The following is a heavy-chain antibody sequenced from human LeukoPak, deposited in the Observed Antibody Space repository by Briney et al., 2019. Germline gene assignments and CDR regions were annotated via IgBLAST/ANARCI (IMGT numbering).Heavy chain of an antibody. CDR2: ISYDGSNK. D-gene: IGHD6-19*01. V-gene: IGHV3-30*18. Sequence: GSLRLSCAASGFPFISYGMHWVRQAPGKGLEWVTVISYDGSNKYSTDSVKGRFTISRDNSKNTVYLQMNSLRTDDTAVYFCAKDEQWLALGYYFDSWGQGTLVTVSS. CDR3: AKDEQWLALGYYFDS. CDR1: GFPFISYG. J-gene: IGHJ4*02.